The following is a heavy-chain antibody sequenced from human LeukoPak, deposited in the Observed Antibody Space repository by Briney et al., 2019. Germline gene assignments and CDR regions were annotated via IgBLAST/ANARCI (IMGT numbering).Heavy chain of an antibody. Sequence: PSETLSLTCAVYGGSFSGYYWSWIRQPPGKGLEWIGEINHSGSTNYNPSLKSRVTISVDTSKNQFSLKLSSVTAADTAVYYCARGRYHNRIWFPCGWFDPWGQGTLVTVSS. CDR1: GGSFSGYY. D-gene: IGHD3-10*01. V-gene: IGHV4-34*01. CDR3: ARGRYHNRIWFPCGWFDP. CDR2: INHSGST. J-gene: IGHJ5*02.